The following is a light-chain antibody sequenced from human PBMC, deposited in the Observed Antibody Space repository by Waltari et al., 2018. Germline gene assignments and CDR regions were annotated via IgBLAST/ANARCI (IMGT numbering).Light chain of an antibody. CDR2: NNY. Sequence: QSVVTQSPSPSGAPGQRVTLSCSGRHSNTGSNTVDWYQQLPGTAPKLLIFNNYQRPSGVPDRFSASKSGTSASLAISGLQSEDEAEYYCVTWDDSLNGWVFGGGTKLAVV. CDR1: HSNTGSNT. CDR3: VTWDDSLNGWV. J-gene: IGLJ3*02. V-gene: IGLV1-44*01.